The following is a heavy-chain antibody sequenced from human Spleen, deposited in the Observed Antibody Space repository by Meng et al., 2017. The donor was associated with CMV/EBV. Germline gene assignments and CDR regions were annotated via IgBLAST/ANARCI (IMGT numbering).Heavy chain of an antibody. CDR2: IYYSGST. D-gene: IGHD1-26*01. CDR1: GGSISSSSYY. CDR3: ARDPLGGATDY. Sequence: QLQLQESGPGLVKPSETLSLTCTVSGGSISSSSYYWGWIRQPPGKGLEWIGSIYYSGSTYYNPSLKSRVTISVDTSKNQFSLKLSSVTAADTAVYYCARDPLGGATDYWGQGTLVTVSS. J-gene: IGHJ4*02. V-gene: IGHV4-39*07.